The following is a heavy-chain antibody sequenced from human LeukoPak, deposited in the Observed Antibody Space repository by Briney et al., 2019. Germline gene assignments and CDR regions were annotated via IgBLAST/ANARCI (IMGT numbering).Heavy chain of an antibody. Sequence: AASVKVSCKASGGTFSSYTISWGRPAPGQRLEWMGRIIPILGIANYAQKFQGRVTITADKSTSTAYMELRSLRSEDTAVYYCARHDETGYSSSWYEYWGQGTLVTVSS. CDR3: ARHDETGYSSSWYEY. CDR2: IIPILGIA. D-gene: IGHD6-13*01. CDR1: GGTFSSYT. J-gene: IGHJ4*02. V-gene: IGHV1-69*02.